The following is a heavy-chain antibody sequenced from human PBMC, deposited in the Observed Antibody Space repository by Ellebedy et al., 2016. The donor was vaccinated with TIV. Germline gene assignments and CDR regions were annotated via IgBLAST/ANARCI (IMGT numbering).Heavy chain of an antibody. D-gene: IGHD3-10*01. J-gene: IGHJ5*02. CDR1: GGSVSSPNYY. CDR3: SGAYGRATPRS. V-gene: IGHV4-61*03. CDR2: IYSSGST. Sequence: MPSETLSLTCTVSGGSVSSPNYYWTWIRQPPGKGLEWIGYIYSSGSTDYKPSLKTRVTISVDPSKNHFSLNLKSVTAADTAVYFCSGAYGRATPRSWGQGTLLTVSS.